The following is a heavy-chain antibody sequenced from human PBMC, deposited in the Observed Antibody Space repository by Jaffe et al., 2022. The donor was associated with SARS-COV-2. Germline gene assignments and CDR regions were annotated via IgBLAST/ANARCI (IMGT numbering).Heavy chain of an antibody. V-gene: IGHV3-74*01. Sequence: EVQLVESGGGLVQPGGSLRLSCAASGFTFSNYWMHWVRQAPGKGLLWVSRINSDGRSTTYADSVKGRFTISRDNAKNTLYLQMNSLRAEDTAVYHCARGLGGSSTGTTAYWGQGSLVTVSS. D-gene: IGHD1-1*01. CDR2: INSDGRST. CDR1: GFTFSNYW. J-gene: IGHJ4*02. CDR3: ARGLGGSSTGTTAY.